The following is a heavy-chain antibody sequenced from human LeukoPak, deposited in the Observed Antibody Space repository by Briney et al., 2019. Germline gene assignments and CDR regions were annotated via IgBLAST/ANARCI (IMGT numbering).Heavy chain of an antibody. CDR1: GYTFTSYA. V-gene: IGHV1-18*01. CDR2: ISAYNGNT. D-gene: IGHD3-22*01. CDR3: ARDHYDSYYGMDV. Sequence: GASVKVSCKASGYTFTSYAMHWVRQAPGQRLEWMGWISAYNGNTNYAQKLQGRVTMTTDTSTSTAYMELRSLRSDDTAVYYCARDHYDSYYGMDVWGQGTTVTVSS. J-gene: IGHJ6*02.